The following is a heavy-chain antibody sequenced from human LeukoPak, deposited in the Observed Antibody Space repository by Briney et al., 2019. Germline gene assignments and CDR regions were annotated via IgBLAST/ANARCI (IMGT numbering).Heavy chain of an antibody. CDR3: ARLVKVPAAYAEYFQH. CDR1: GYSFTSYW. Sequence: GESLKISCKGSGYSFTSYWIGWVRQMPGKGLEWMGIIYPGDSDTRYSPSFQGQVTISADKSISTAYLQWSSLKASDTAMYYCARLVKVPAAYAEYFQHWGQGTLVTVSS. D-gene: IGHD2-2*01. V-gene: IGHV5-51*01. J-gene: IGHJ1*01. CDR2: IYPGDSDT.